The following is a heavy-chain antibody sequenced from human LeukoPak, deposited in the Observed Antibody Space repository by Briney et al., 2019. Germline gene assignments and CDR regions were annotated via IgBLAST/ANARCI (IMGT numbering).Heavy chain of an antibody. CDR1: GFTFSSYW. Sequence: PGGSLRLSCAASGFTFSSYWMTWVRQAPGKGLEWVANIKRDGSEKHYVDSVKGRFTISRDNSKSTLYLQMNSLRLEDAAIYYCLSWGGSRSYGDYWGQGTLVTVSS. CDR2: IKRDGSEK. V-gene: IGHV3-7*03. J-gene: IGHJ4*02. CDR3: LSWGGSRSYGDY. D-gene: IGHD3-10*01.